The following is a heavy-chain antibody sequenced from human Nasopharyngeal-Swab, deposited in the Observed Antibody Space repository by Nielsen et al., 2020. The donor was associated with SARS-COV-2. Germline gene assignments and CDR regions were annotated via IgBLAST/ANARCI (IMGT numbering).Heavy chain of an antibody. CDR2: ISGSGDTT. J-gene: IGHJ6*02. Sequence: GESLKISCAASGFTFSSYAMSWVRQAPGKGLEWVSIISGSGDTTYYADSVKDRFTISRDNSKNTLYLQMNSLKTEDTAVYYCARGATIFGVVLGDSYGMDVWGQGTTVTVSS. V-gene: IGHV3-23*01. D-gene: IGHD3-3*01. CDR1: GFTFSSYA. CDR3: ARGATIFGVVLGDSYGMDV.